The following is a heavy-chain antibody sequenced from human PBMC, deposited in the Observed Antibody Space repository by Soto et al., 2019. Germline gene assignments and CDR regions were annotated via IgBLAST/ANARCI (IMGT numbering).Heavy chain of an antibody. CDR1: GYTFTGYY. CDR3: ARGPSSDPYSKWSRWFDP. Sequence: GASVKVSCKASGYTFTGYYMHWVRQAPGQGLEWMGWINPNSGGTNYAQKFQGWVTMTRDTSISTAYMELSRLRSDDTAVYYCARGPSSDPYSKWSRWFDPWGQGTLVTVSS. J-gene: IGHJ5*02. D-gene: IGHD4-4*01. V-gene: IGHV1-2*04. CDR2: INPNSGGT.